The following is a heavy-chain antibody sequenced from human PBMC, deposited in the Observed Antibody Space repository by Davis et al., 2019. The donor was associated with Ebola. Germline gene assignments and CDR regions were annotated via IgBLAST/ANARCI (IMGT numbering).Heavy chain of an antibody. CDR3: ARQGWSGYSLRHWLDP. CDR1: GGSISSYY. D-gene: IGHD3-3*01. J-gene: IGHJ5*02. V-gene: IGHV4-59*08. Sequence: SETLSLTCTVSGGSISSYYWTWIRQPPGKGLEWIAYMFYNGGVNYNPSLKSRVTISVDTSKNQFSLRLSSVTAADTAVYYCARQGWSGYSLRHWLDPWGRGTLVTVSS. CDR2: MFYNGGV.